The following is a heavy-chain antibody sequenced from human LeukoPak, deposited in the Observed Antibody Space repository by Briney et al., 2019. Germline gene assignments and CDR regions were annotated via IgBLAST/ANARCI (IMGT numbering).Heavy chain of an antibody. CDR3: ARIGYSISWSGDY. CDR2: ISSDGNNK. D-gene: IGHD6-13*01. V-gene: IGHV3-30-3*01. J-gene: IGHJ4*02. Sequence: GGSLRLSCAASGFIFSNYVMHWVRQAPGKGLEWMALISSDGNNKYYADSVKGRFSISRDNSKNTLYLQMNGLRVEDTAVYYCARIGYSISWSGDYWGQGSLVTVSS. CDR1: GFIFSNYV.